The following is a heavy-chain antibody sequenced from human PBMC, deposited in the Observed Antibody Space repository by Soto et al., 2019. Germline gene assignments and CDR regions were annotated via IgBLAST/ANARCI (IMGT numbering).Heavy chain of an antibody. CDR3: TTDEWE. V-gene: IGHV3-15*05. D-gene: IGHD1-26*01. J-gene: IGHJ4*02. Sequence: EVQLVESGGGLVKPGGSLRLSCAASGFSFSNGWMSWVRQAPGKGLEWVGRIKSKTDGGTTDYAAPVKGRFTISRVVSKNTLDLQMNSQKIEDTAVYYCTTDEWEWGQGTLVTVSS. CDR2: IKSKTDGGTT. CDR1: GFSFSNGW.